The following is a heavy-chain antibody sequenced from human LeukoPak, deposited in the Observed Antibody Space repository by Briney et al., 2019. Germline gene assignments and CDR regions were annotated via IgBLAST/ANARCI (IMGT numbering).Heavy chain of an antibody. CDR3: AKTLKWAIFGVVRPPLLFDY. V-gene: IGHV3-23*01. Sequence: GGSLRLSCAASGFTFRNYAMHWVRQAPGKGLEWVSAISGSGGSTYYADSVKGRFTISRDNSKNTLYLQMNSLRAEDTAVYYCAKTLKWAIFGVVRPPLLFDYWGQGTLVTVSS. D-gene: IGHD3-3*01. CDR1: GFTFRNYA. CDR2: ISGSGGST. J-gene: IGHJ4*02.